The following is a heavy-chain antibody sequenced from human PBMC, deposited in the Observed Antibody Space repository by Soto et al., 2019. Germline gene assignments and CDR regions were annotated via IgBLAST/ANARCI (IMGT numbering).Heavy chain of an antibody. D-gene: IGHD2-2*01. J-gene: IGHJ4*02. CDR1: GYTFSNYG. V-gene: IGHV1-18*04. CDR2: ISAENGDT. CDR3: VREGRIVPAAGDY. Sequence: VKVSCKASGYTFSNYGISWVRQAPGQGLEWMGWISAENGDTKYAQKFQGRVTMTTDTATRTAYMELRILRSDDTAVYYCVREGRIVPAAGDYWGQGTLVTVSS.